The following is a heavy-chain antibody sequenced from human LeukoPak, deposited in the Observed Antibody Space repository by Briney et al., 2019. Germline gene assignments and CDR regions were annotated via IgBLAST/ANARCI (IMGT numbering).Heavy chain of an antibody. Sequence: SVKVSCKASGGTFSSYAISWVRQAPGQGLEWMGGIIPIFGTANYAQKFQGRVTITADKSTSTAYMELSSLRSEDTAVYYCARDLKVLRYFDWLSQDDYYYGMDVWGKGTTVTVSS. V-gene: IGHV1-69*06. J-gene: IGHJ6*04. CDR3: ARDLKVLRYFDWLSQDDYYYGMDV. CDR2: IIPIFGTA. CDR1: GGTFSSYA. D-gene: IGHD3-9*01.